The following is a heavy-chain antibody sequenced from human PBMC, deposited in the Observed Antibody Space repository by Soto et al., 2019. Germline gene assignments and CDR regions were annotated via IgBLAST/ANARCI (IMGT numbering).Heavy chain of an antibody. V-gene: IGHV3-33*01. CDR2: IWNDGSYK. D-gene: IGHD4-17*01. Sequence: QVQLVESGGGVVQPGKSLRLSCEASGFTLISHGMHWVRQAPGKGLEWVAVIWNDGSYKYYPDSVKGRFTISRDDSKNTLYLQMDSPRVEDTAFYYCARSAYGDYEGHDAFDIWGQGTMVTVSS. CDR1: GFTLISHG. J-gene: IGHJ3*02. CDR3: ARSAYGDYEGHDAFDI.